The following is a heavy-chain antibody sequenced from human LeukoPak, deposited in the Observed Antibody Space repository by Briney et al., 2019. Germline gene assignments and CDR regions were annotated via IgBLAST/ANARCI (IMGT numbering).Heavy chain of an antibody. CDR2: ISSSSSYI. Sequence: GGSLRLPCAASGFTFSSYSMNWVRQAPGKGLEWVSSISSSSSYIYYADSVKGRFTISRDNAKNSLYLQMNSLKAEDTAVYYCAREKDIVVVPAAYYYGMDVWGQGTTVTVSS. V-gene: IGHV3-21*01. CDR3: AREKDIVVVPAAYYYGMDV. D-gene: IGHD2-2*01. J-gene: IGHJ6*02. CDR1: GFTFSSYS.